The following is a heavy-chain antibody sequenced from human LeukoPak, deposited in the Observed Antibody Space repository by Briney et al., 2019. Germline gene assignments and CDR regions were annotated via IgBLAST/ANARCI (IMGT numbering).Heavy chain of an antibody. CDR3: ARAWDYGDYFDY. J-gene: IGHJ4*02. CDR2: IYYSGST. V-gene: IGHV4-59*01. D-gene: IGHD4-17*01. CDR1: GGSNSSYY. Sequence: PSETLSLTCTVSGGSNSSYYWSWIRQPPGKGLEWIGYIYYSGSTNYNPSLKSRVTISVDTSKNQFSLKLSSVTAADTAVYYCARAWDYGDYFDYWGQGTLVTVSS.